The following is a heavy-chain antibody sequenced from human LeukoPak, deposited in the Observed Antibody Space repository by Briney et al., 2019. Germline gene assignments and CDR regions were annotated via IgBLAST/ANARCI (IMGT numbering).Heavy chain of an antibody. D-gene: IGHD6-19*01. V-gene: IGHV3-21*04. CDR2: ISSSGGFI. CDR1: GFSFNIYS. Sequence: PGGSLRLSCAASGFSFNIYSMNWVRQAPGRGLEWVSSISSSGGFIYYADSVKGRFTISRDNTRNSLYLQMNSLRAEDTAVYYCARARVRSGWYGFFDYWGQGTLVTVSS. CDR3: ARARVRSGWYGFFDY. J-gene: IGHJ4*02.